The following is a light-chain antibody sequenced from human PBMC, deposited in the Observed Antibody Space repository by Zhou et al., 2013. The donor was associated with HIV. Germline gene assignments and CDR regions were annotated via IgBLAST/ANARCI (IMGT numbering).Light chain of an antibody. CDR1: QAVNYD. J-gene: IGKJ4*01. Sequence: IQMTQAPSSLSAYVGDKVVVTCRASQAVNYDLMWFQQKPGRSPKSLIFAASNLQRGVSPRFSGSVSGTEFTLTITSLQPEDRATYFCLQYNTYPFTFGGGTNGGD. CDR2: AAS. CDR3: LQYNTYPFT. V-gene: IGKV1-16*01.